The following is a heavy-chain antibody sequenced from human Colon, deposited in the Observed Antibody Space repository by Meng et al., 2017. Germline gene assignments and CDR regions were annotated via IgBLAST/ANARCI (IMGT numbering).Heavy chain of an antibody. D-gene: IGHD4-17*01. J-gene: IGHJ4*02. Sequence: QVHLKQWGAGLLKPSETLSLTCGVSGGSFFSNHFWSWFRQTPGKGLEWIGQINHGGSTYYNPSLKSRVTISVDTSKNQFSLKLSSVTAADTAVYYCARGPTTYFDYWGQGTLVTVSS. V-gene: IGHV4-34*01. CDR1: GGSFFSNHF. CDR2: INHGGST. CDR3: ARGPTTYFDY.